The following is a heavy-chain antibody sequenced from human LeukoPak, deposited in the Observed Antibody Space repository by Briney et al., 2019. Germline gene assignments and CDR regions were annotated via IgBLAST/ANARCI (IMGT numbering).Heavy chain of an antibody. Sequence: PGGSLRLSCAAYGFTFSSYCTHCVRQAPGKGLEWVADISYDGSNKYYADSVKGRFTITRDNSKNTLYLQMNSLRAEGTAVYYCAKVASLDYWGQGTLVTVSS. V-gene: IGHV3-30*18. CDR2: ISYDGSNK. CDR3: AKVASLDY. J-gene: IGHJ4*02. CDR1: GFTFSSYC.